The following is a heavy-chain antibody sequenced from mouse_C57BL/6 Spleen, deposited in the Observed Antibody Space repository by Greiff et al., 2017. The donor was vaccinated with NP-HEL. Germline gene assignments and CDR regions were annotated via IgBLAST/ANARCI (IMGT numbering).Heavy chain of an antibody. CDR3: TRRGGYFDV. Sequence: EVKLQESGGGLVQPGGSMKLSCAASGFTFSDAWMDWVRQSPEKGLEWVAEIRNKANNHATSYAESVKGRLTIARDDSKSSVYLQMNSLRAEDTGIYYWTRRGGYFDVWGTGTTVTVSS. CDR2: IRNKANNHAT. J-gene: IGHJ1*03. V-gene: IGHV6-6*01. CDR1: GFTFSDAW.